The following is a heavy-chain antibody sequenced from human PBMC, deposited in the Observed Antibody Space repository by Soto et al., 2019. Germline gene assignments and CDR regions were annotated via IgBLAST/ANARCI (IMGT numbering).Heavy chain of an antibody. D-gene: IGHD3-22*01. CDR2: IYYSGST. J-gene: IGHJ5*02. Sequence: ALSLTCTVSGGSISSGGYYWSWIRQHPGKGLEWIGYIYYSGSTYYNPSLKSRLTISLDTSKNQFSLKLTSVTAADTAMYYCERARQYYDCELDPWGQGTLDTVSS. CDR1: GGSISSGGYY. V-gene: IGHV4-31*03. CDR3: ERARQYYDCELDP.